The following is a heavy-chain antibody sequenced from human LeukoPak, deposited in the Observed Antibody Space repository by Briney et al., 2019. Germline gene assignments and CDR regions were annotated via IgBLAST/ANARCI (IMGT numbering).Heavy chain of an antibody. D-gene: IGHD2-2*01. CDR3: AKEESDCSSTSCYAAFDI. CDR1: GFTFSSNA. CDR2: ISGGGGAT. Sequence: GGSLRLSCAAAGFTFSSNAMSWVRQAPGKGLEWVSAISGGGGATYYVDSVKGRFTISRDNSKNTLYLQMNSLRAEDTAVYYCAKEESDCSSTSCYAAFDIWGQGTMVTVSS. J-gene: IGHJ3*02. V-gene: IGHV3-23*01.